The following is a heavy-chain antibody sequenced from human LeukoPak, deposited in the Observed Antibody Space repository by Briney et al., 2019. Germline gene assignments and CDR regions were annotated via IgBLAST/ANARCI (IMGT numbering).Heavy chain of an antibody. Sequence: SETLSLTCAVYGGSFSGYYWSWIRQPPGKGLEWIGEINHSGSTNYNPSLKSRVTISVDTSKNQFSLKLSSVTAADTAVYYCARGFFSVGYLDVWGQGTTVTVS. J-gene: IGHJ6*02. CDR2: INHSGST. V-gene: IGHV4-34*01. D-gene: IGHD2-2*03. CDR3: ARGFFSVGYLDV. CDR1: GGSFSGYY.